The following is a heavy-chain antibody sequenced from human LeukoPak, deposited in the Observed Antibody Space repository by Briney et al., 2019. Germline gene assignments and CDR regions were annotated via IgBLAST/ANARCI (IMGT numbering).Heavy chain of an antibody. V-gene: IGHV3-21*01. CDR3: ARVSTGAV. Sequence: GGSLRLSCVVSGFILSIFNMHWVRQAPGKGLEWVSSISSTGNYIHYADSVKGRFTISRDNAQKSLYLQMNSLRVEDSAEYYCARVSTGAVWGQGTLVTVSS. J-gene: IGHJ4*02. CDR2: ISSTGNYI. CDR1: GFILSIFN. D-gene: IGHD1-1*01.